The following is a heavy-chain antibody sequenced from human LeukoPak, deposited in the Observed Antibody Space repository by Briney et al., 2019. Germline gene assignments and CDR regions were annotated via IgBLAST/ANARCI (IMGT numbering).Heavy chain of an antibody. V-gene: IGHV1-69*04. J-gene: IGHJ4*02. CDR1: GGTFSSYA. Sequence: ASVKVSCKASGGTFSSYAISWVRQAPGQGLEWMGRIIPIPGIANYAQKFQGRVTMTADKSTSTAYMELSSLRSEDTAVYYCARDGNYYGSGNPLFDYWGQGTLVTVSS. CDR2: IIPIPGIA. CDR3: ARDGNYYGSGNPLFDY. D-gene: IGHD3-10*01.